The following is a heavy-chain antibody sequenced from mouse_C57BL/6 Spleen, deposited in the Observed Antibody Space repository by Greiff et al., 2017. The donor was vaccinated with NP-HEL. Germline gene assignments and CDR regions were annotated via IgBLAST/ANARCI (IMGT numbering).Heavy chain of an antibody. CDR1: GFTFSSYA. V-gene: IGHV5-4*01. CDR2: ISDGGSYT. D-gene: IGHD2-4*01. J-gene: IGHJ3*01. Sequence: EVQVVESGGGLVKPGGSLKLSCAASGFTFSSYAMSWVRQTPEKRLEWVATISDGGSYTYYPDNVKGRFTISRDNAKNNLYLQMSHLKSEDTAMYYCARGYDYDGGTWFAYWGQGTLVTVSA. CDR3: ARGYDYDGGTWFAY.